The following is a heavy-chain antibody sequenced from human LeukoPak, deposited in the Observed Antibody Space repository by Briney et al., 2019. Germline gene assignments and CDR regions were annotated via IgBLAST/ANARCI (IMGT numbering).Heavy chain of an antibody. V-gene: IGHV4-39*07. CDR1: GDSISSSSNY. J-gene: IGHJ2*01. Sequence: PSETLSLICTVSGDSISSSSNYWDWIRQPPGKGLEWIGSISYSGSTYYNPSLKSRVTISVDTSKKQFSLKLSSVTAADTAVYFCARVSEQWLHWYFGLWGRGTLVRVSS. D-gene: IGHD6-19*01. CDR3: ARVSEQWLHWYFGL. CDR2: ISYSGST.